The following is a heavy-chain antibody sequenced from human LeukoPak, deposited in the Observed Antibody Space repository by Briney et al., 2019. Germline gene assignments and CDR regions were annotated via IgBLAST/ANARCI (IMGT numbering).Heavy chain of an antibody. CDR1: GYSISSDYY. CDR3: ASRSEYSGYYDSSGYYVW. D-gene: IGHD3-22*01. V-gene: IGHV4-38-2*02. Sequence: PSETLSLTCTVSGYSISSDYYWGWIRQPPGKGLEWIGSIYHSGSTYYNPSLKSRVTISVDTSKNQFSLKLSSVTAADTAVYYCASRSEYSGYYDSSGYYVWWGQGTLVTVSS. J-gene: IGHJ4*02. CDR2: IYHSGST.